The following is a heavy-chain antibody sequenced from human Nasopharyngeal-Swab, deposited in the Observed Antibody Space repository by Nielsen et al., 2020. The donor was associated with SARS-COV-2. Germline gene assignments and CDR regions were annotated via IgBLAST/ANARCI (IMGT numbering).Heavy chain of an antibody. Sequence: ASVKVSCKASGYTFTSYDINWVRQATGQGLEWMGWMNPNSGNTGYAQKFQGRVTMTRNTSISTAYMELSSLRSEDTAVEYCARAGEGVVVPAAIMGGTYYYYYYMDVWGKGTTVTVSS. D-gene: IGHD2-2*02. CDR3: ARAGEGVVVPAAIMGGTYYYYYYMDV. V-gene: IGHV1-8*01. CDR2: MNPNSGNT. CDR1: GYTFTSYD. J-gene: IGHJ6*03.